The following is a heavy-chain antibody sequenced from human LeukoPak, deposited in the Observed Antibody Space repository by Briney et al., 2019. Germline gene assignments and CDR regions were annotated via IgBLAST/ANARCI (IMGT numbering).Heavy chain of an antibody. Sequence: ASVKVSCRASGYTFTGYYMHWVRQAPGQGLEWMGWINPYSGATHYAQKFQGRVTMTRDTSISTAYMDLSGLRSDATAVYYCARGQDYSSGWYAYWGQGTLVTVSS. J-gene: IGHJ4*02. CDR3: ARGQDYSSGWYAY. D-gene: IGHD6-19*01. CDR2: INPYSGAT. V-gene: IGHV1-2*02. CDR1: GYTFTGYY.